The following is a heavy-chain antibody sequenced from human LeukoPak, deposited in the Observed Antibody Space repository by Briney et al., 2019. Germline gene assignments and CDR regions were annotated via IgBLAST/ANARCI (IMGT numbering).Heavy chain of an antibody. V-gene: IGHV3-23*01. Sequence: GGSLRLSCAASGFTFSSYAMSWVRQAPGKGLEWGSAISGSGGSTYYADSVKGRFTISRDNSKNTLYLQMNSLRAEDTAVYYCAKDVYRGSGYYFYFDYWGQGTLVTVSS. CDR3: AKDVYRGSGYYFYFDY. CDR2: ISGSGGST. CDR1: GFTFSSYA. D-gene: IGHD3-22*01. J-gene: IGHJ4*02.